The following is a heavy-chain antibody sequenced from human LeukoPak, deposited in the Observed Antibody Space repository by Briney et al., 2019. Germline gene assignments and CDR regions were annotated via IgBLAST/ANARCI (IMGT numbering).Heavy chain of an antibody. Sequence: GGSLRLSCAASGFTFSSYGMHWVRQAPGKGLEWVAVISHDGSNTFYAESVKARLTISRDNSKNTLYLQMNSLRAEDTAVYYCARGVYNSGWPPFDYWGQGTLVTVSS. CDR3: ARGVYNSGWPPFDY. D-gene: IGHD5-12*01. CDR1: GFTFSSYG. J-gene: IGHJ4*02. V-gene: IGHV3-30*19. CDR2: ISHDGSNT.